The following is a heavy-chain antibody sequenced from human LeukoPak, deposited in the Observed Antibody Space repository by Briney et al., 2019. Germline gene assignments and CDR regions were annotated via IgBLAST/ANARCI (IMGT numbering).Heavy chain of an antibody. CDR2: INPNSGGT. V-gene: IGHV1-2*06. CDR1: GYTFTGYY. CDR3: ARLQGYSGYDWVFDY. J-gene: IGHJ4*02. Sequence: ASVKVSCKASGYTFTGYYMHWVRQAPGQGLEWMGRINPNSGGTNYAQKFQGRVTMTRDTSISTAYMELSRLRSDDTAVYHCARLQGYSGYDWVFDYWGQGTLVTVSS. D-gene: IGHD5-12*01.